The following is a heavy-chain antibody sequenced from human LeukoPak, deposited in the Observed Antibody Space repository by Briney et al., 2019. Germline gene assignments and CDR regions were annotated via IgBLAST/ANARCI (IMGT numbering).Heavy chain of an antibody. J-gene: IGHJ4*02. CDR1: GFNFSTYE. V-gene: IGHV3-48*03. CDR2: ISSRGSSI. CDR3: ARDKALNC. Sequence: GGPLRLSCAGSGFNFSTYEMNWVRQAPGKGLEWLSYISSRGSSIYYADSVKGRFTISRDNAENSLFLQMNSLRAEDTAVYFCARDKALNCWGQGTPVTVSS.